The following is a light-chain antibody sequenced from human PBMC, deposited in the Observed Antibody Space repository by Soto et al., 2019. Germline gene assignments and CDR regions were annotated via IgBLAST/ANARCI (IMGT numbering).Light chain of an antibody. V-gene: IGKV3-15*01. Sequence: EIVMTQSPATLSVSPGERATLSWRASQSVGSNLAWYQQKPGQAPRLLIYVASTRATGIPARFSGSGSGTEFTLTISSLQSEDFAVYYCQQFNNWPITFGQGTRLEIK. CDR3: QQFNNWPIT. CDR1: QSVGSN. J-gene: IGKJ5*01. CDR2: VAS.